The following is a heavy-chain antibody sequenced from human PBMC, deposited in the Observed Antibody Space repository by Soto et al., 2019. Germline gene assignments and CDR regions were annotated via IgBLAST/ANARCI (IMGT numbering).Heavy chain of an antibody. Sequence: GGSLRLSCAASGFTFDDYAMHWVRQAPGKGLEWVSGISWNSDNIVYADSVKGRFTISRDNAKNSLYLQMNSLRAEDTALYYCAKDLYSNYGDAFDIWGQGTRVTVSS. V-gene: IGHV3-9*01. CDR1: GFTFDDYA. J-gene: IGHJ3*02. CDR3: AKDLYSNYGDAFDI. D-gene: IGHD4-4*01. CDR2: ISWNSDNI.